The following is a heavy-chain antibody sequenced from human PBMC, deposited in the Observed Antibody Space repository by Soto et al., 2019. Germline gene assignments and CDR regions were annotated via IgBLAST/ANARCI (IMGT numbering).Heavy chain of an antibody. D-gene: IGHD3-16*01. CDR3: AREGDGLYYYYHGIDV. CDR2: ITVYNGNT. J-gene: IGHJ6*02. V-gene: IGHV1-18*01. Sequence: QVQLVQSGAEVKKPGASVKVSCKASGYTFTKYAISWMRQAPGQGLEWVGWITVYNGNTKYAENFQGRVTVSTDTSTITADMALRSLRSDDTAVYYCAREGDGLYYYYHGIDVWGQGTTVTVPS. CDR1: GYTFTKYA.